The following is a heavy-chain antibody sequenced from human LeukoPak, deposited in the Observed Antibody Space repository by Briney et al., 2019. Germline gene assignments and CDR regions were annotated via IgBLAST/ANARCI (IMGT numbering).Heavy chain of an antibody. V-gene: IGHV3-7*01. CDR3: ARDLDVVRLLGIMAYDAFDI. Sequence: GRSLRLSCAASGFTFSSYGMHWVRQAPGKGLEWVANIKQDGSDKYYVDSVEGRFTISRDNAKNTLYLQMNSLRAEDTAVYYCARDLDVVRLLGIMAYDAFDIWGQGTMVTVSS. D-gene: IGHD3-16*01. CDR2: IKQDGSDK. J-gene: IGHJ3*02. CDR1: GFTFSSYG.